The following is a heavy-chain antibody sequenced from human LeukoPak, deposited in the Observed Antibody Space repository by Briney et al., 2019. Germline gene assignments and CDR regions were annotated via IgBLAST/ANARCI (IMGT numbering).Heavy chain of an antibody. J-gene: IGHJ5*02. CDR3: AKEGGGYSGYDNNWFDP. V-gene: IGHV3-30*04. CDR1: GFTFSSYA. CDR2: ISYDGSNK. D-gene: IGHD5-12*01. Sequence: PGGSLRLSCAASGFTFSSYAMHWVRQAPGKGLEWVAVISYDGSNKYYADSVKGRFTISRDNSKNTLYLQMNSLRAEDTAVYYCAKEGGGYSGYDNNWFDPWGQGTLVTVSS.